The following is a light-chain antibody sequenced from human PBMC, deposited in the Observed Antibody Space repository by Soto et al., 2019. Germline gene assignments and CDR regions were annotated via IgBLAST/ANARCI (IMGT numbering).Light chain of an antibody. CDR2: NNN. CDR3: ATWDDSLSGVV. V-gene: IGLV1-44*01. J-gene: IGLJ2*01. CDR1: SSNIGSNP. Sequence: TQPPSASGTPGQRVTISCSGSSSNIGSNPVNWYQQFPGTAPKLLIYNNNQRPSGVPDRFSGSKSGTSASLAISGLQSEDEADYYCATWDDSLSGVVFGGGTKLTVL.